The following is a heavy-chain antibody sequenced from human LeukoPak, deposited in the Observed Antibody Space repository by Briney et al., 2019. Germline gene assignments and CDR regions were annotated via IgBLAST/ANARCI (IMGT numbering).Heavy chain of an antibody. CDR3: ARAKGVATRDYYYYYMDV. D-gene: IGHD5-12*01. CDR1: GGSISSGDYY. CDR2: IYYSGST. Sequence: SQTLSLTCTVSGGSISSGDYYWSWIRQPPGKGLEWIGYIYYSGSTYYNPSLKSRVTISVDTSKNQFSLKLSSVTAADTAVYYCARAKGVATRDYYYYYMDVWGKGTTVTVSS. V-gene: IGHV4-30-4*01. J-gene: IGHJ6*03.